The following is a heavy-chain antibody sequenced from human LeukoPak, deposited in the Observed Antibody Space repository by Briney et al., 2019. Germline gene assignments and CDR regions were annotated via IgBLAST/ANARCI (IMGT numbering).Heavy chain of an antibody. Sequence: SETLSLTCTISGGSISSSSYYWGWIRQPPGRGLEWIGNIYYSGSTYYNLSLKSRVTISVDTSKNQCSLKLSSVTAADTAVYYCARLSVIAAAPLDYWGQGTLVTVSS. CDR2: IYYSGST. CDR3: ARLSVIAAAPLDY. CDR1: GGSISSSSYY. D-gene: IGHD6-13*01. J-gene: IGHJ4*02. V-gene: IGHV4-39*01.